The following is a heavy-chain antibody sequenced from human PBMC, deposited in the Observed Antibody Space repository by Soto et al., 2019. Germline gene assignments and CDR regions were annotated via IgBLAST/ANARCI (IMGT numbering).Heavy chain of an antibody. CDR1: GGTFSSYT. V-gene: IGHV1-69*02. CDR2: IIPILGIA. Sequence: SVKVSCKASGGTFSSYTISWVRQAPGQGLEWMGRIIPILGIANCAQKFQGRVTITADKSTSTAYMELSSLRSEDAAVYYCARAKSGYGDYEGAFDIWGQGTMVTVSS. J-gene: IGHJ3*02. D-gene: IGHD4-17*01. CDR3: ARAKSGYGDYEGAFDI.